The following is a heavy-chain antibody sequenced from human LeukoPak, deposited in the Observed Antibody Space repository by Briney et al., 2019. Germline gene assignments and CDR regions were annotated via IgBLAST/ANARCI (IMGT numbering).Heavy chain of an antibody. D-gene: IGHD3-16*01. V-gene: IGHV4-38-2*02. CDR2: IYHSGRT. CDR1: GYSISSGYY. J-gene: IGHJ4*02. Sequence: SETLSLTCTVSGYSISSGYYWGWIRQPPGKGLEWIGSIYHSGRTFYNPSLKSRVTISVDTSKNQFSLKLSSVTAADTAVYYCARGLGYWGQGTLVTVSS. CDR3: ARGLGY.